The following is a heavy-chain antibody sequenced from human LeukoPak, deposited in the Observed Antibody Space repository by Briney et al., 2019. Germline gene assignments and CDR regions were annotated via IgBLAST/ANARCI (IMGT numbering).Heavy chain of an antibody. CDR1: GFTDSSNY. V-gene: IGHV3-53*01. CDR3: ASRRDSDNLDAFDM. D-gene: IGHD5-24*01. Sequence: GGSLRLFCAPCGFTDSSNYMIWPRQATGEGVEGVSVLFSGSSRYYADSVTGRFTIPRDNSKNTLYLQMSSLRAEDTAVYYCASRRDSDNLDAFDMWGRGTMVTVSS. J-gene: IGHJ3*02. CDR2: LFSGSSR.